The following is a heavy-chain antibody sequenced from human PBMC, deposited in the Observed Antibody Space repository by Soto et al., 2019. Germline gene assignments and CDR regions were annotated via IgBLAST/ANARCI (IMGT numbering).Heavy chain of an antibody. CDR2: INAGNGNT. D-gene: IGHD3-10*01. V-gene: IGHV1-3*01. CDR1: GYTFTSYA. Sequence: ASVKVSCKASGYTFTSYAMHWVRQAPGQRLEWMGWINAGNGNTKYSQKFQGRVTITADESTSTAYMELSSLRSEDTAVYYCAMVRGDFAFDIWGQGTMVTVSS. CDR3: AMVRGDFAFDI. J-gene: IGHJ3*02.